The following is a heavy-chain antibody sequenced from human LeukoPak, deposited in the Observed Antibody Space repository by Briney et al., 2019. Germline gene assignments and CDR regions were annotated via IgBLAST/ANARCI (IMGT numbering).Heavy chain of an antibody. CDR2: TYYKSQWHH. CDR1: GDSLSSNSAA. Sequence: SQTLSLTCAISGDSLSSNSAAWHWIRQSPSRGLEWLGRTYYKSQWHHEYAPSAESRITITPDTAKNQFSLQMSSVTPEDTAVYYCTRVRYSNLFYFYHMDVWSKGTTVTV. D-gene: IGHD6-13*01. CDR3: TRVRYSNLFYFYHMDV. V-gene: IGHV6-1*01. J-gene: IGHJ6*03.